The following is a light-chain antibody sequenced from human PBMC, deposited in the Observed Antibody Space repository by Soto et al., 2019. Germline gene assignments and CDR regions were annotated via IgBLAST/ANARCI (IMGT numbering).Light chain of an antibody. J-gene: IGLJ1*01. CDR2: EVS. CDR3: SSYTSSSTYV. CDR1: NSDVGIYNY. V-gene: IGLV2-14*01. Sequence: QSVLTQPASVSGTPGQSITISCTGSNSDVGIYNYVSWYQQHPGKAPKLMIYEVSNRPSGVSNRFSGSKSGNTASLTISGLQAEDEADYYCSSYTSSSTYVFGTGTKVTVL.